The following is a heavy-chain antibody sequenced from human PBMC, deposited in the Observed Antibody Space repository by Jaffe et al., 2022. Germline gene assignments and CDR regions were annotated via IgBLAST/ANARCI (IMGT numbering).Heavy chain of an antibody. V-gene: IGHV3-9*01. CDR2: ISWNSGSI. D-gene: IGHD4-17*01. CDR3: AKDLGPYGDHAGAFDI. CDR1: GFTFDDYA. J-gene: IGHJ3*02. Sequence: EVQLVESGGGLVQPGRSLRLSCAASGFTFDDYAMHWVRQAPGKGLEWVSGISWNSGSIGYADSVKGRFTISRDNAKNSLYLQMNSLRAEDTALYYCAKDLGPYGDHAGAFDIWGQGTMVTVSS.